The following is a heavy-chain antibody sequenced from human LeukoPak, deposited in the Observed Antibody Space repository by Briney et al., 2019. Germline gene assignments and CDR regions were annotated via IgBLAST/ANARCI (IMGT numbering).Heavy chain of an antibody. CDR2: ISGSAGST. J-gene: IGHJ4*02. CDR3: AKDLKDIVVVVAATPSSPFDS. Sequence: GGSLRLSCAGSGFTFNTYAMNWVRPAPGRGLEWVTGISGSAGSTYYADSVKGRFTMSRDNCKNTLDLEMNSLRAEDTAVYYCAKDLKDIVVVVAATPSSPFDSWGQGTLGTVSS. V-gene: IGHV3-23*01. CDR1: GFTFNTYA. D-gene: IGHD2-15*01.